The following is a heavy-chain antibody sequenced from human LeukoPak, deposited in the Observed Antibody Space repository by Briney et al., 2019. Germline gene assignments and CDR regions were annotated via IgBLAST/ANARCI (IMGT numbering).Heavy chain of an antibody. Sequence: SETLSLTCTVSGGSISSGSYYWSWIRQPAGKGLEWIGRIYTSGTTHYNPSLKSRVTISLDTSKNQFSLKLSSVTAADTAMYDCARDSPQNYFDYWGQGTLVTVSS. CDR1: GGSISSGSYY. CDR3: ARDSPQNYFDY. V-gene: IGHV4-61*02. CDR2: IYTSGTT. J-gene: IGHJ4*02.